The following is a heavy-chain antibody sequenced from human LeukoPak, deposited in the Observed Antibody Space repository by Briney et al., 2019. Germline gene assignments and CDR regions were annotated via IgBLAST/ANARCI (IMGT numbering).Heavy chain of an antibody. CDR3: AKGVWLWFGENYYGMDV. D-gene: IGHD3-10*01. CDR2: ISGSGGST. Sequence: GGSLRLSCAASGFTFSSYAMSWVRQAPGKGLEWVSAISGSGGSTYYADSVKGRFTISRDNSKNTLYLQMNSLRAEDTAVYCCAKGVWLWFGENYYGMDVWGQGTTVTVSS. CDR1: GFTFSSYA. J-gene: IGHJ6*02. V-gene: IGHV3-23*01.